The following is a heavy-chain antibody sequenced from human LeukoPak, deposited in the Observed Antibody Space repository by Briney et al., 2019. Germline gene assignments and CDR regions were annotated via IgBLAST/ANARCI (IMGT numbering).Heavy chain of an antibody. CDR3: ARDSLPSALSRLDY. J-gene: IGHJ4*02. V-gene: IGHV3-48*03. CDR2: ITTTGDRI. D-gene: IGHD2-15*01. CDR1: GFTFSSHE. Sequence: GGSLRLSCEASGFTFSSHEMNWVRQAPGKGLEWISYITTTGDRIQYADSVKGRFTISRDNAKNSLYLQMNSLRAEDTAVYYCARDSLPSALSRLDYWGQGTLVTVSS.